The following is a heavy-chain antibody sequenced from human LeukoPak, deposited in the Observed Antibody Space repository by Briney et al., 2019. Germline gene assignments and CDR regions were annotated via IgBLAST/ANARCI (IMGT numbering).Heavy chain of an antibody. J-gene: IGHJ4*02. CDR1: GFTFSSYG. Sequence: GGSLRLSCAASGFTFSSYGMHWVRQAPGKGLEWVAVISYDGSNKYYADSVKGRFTISRDNSKNTLYLQMNSLRAEDTAVYYCARDIRYCSGGSCYRYFDYWGQGTLVTVSS. CDR3: ARDIRYCSGGSCYRYFDY. D-gene: IGHD2-15*01. CDR2: ISYDGSNK. V-gene: IGHV3-30*03.